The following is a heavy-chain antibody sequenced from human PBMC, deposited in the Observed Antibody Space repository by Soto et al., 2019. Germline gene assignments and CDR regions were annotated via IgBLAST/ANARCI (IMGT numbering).Heavy chain of an antibody. V-gene: IGHV3-66*01. J-gene: IGHJ4*02. CDR1: GFTVSSNY. CDR2: IYRGGST. CDR3: ARDSTVAETFDY. Sequence: EVQLVESGGGLVQPGGSLRLSCAASGFTVSSNYMSWVRQAPGKGLEWVSVIYRGGSTYYADSVKGRFTIARDNSKNTLYLQMKSLRAEDTAVYDCARDSTVAETFDYWGQGTLVTVSS. D-gene: IGHD6-19*01.